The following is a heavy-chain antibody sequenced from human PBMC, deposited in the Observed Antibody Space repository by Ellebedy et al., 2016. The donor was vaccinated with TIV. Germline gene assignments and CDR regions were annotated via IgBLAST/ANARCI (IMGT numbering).Heavy chain of an antibody. Sequence: GGSLRLSXAASGFTFSSYSMNWVRQAPGKGLEWVSSISSSSSYIYYADSVKGRFTVSRDNAKNSLYLQMNSLRAEDTAVYYCARVRYGGYVAYWGQGTLVTVSS. J-gene: IGHJ4*02. CDR3: ARVRYGGYVAY. CDR1: GFTFSSYS. D-gene: IGHD1-26*01. CDR2: ISSSSSYI. V-gene: IGHV3-21*01.